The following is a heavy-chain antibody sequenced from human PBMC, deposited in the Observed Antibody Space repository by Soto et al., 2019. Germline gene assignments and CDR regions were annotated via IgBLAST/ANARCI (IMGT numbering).Heavy chain of an antibody. CDR2: IWYDGSNQ. Sequence: QVQLVESGGGVVQPGRSLRLSCAASGFTFSSYGMHWVRQAPGKGLEWVAVIWYDGSNQYYADSVKGRFTISRDNSKNTLYLQKNSLRAEDTAVYYCARGEAGRANDHWYGMDVWGQGTTVTVSS. CDR3: ARGEAGRANDHWYGMDV. CDR1: GFTFSSYG. D-gene: IGHD1-1*01. J-gene: IGHJ6*02. V-gene: IGHV3-33*01.